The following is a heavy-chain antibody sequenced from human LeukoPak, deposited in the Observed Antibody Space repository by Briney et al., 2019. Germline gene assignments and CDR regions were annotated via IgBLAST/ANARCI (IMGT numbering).Heavy chain of an antibody. Sequence: GASVKVSCEASGYTFIDHYFHWVRQAPGQGLEWMGWINPNSGGTNYAQKFQGRVTMTRDTSISTAYMELSRLRSDDTAVYYCAREVVVTAIDDYYYGMDVWGQGTTVTVSS. V-gene: IGHV1-2*02. CDR1: GYTFIDHY. J-gene: IGHJ6*02. D-gene: IGHD2-21*02. CDR2: INPNSGGT. CDR3: AREVVVTAIDDYYYGMDV.